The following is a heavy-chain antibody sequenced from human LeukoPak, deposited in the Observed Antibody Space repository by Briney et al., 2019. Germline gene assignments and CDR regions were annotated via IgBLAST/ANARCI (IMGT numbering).Heavy chain of an antibody. CDR2: INPNSGGT. J-gene: IGHJ4*02. CDR1: RYTFTGYY. CDR3: ARFIGIGYCSGGSCSDPYSSGHQADY. V-gene: IGHV1-2*02. D-gene: IGHD2-15*01. Sequence: ASVKVSCKASRYTFTGYYMHWVRQAPGQGLEWMGWINPNSGGTNYAQKFQGRVTMTRDTSISTAYMELSRLRSDDTAVYYCARFIGIGYCSGGSCSDPYSSGHQADYWGQGTLVTVSS.